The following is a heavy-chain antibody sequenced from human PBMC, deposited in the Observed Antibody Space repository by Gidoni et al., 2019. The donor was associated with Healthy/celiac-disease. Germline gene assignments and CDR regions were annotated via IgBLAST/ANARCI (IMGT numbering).Heavy chain of an antibody. V-gene: IGHV3-33*01. Sequence: QVQLVESGGGVVQPGRSLRLSGAASGFTFSSYGMHWVRQAPGKGLEWVAVIWYDGSNKYYADSVKGRFTISRDNSRNTLYLQMNSLRAEDTAVYYCAREVYYDSSGYYQTDYWGQGTLVTVSS. CDR2: IWYDGSNK. D-gene: IGHD3-22*01. CDR3: AREVYYDSSGYYQTDY. J-gene: IGHJ4*02. CDR1: GFTFSSYG.